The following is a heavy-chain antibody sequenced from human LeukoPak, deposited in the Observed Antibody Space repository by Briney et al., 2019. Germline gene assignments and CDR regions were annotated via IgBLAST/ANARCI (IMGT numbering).Heavy chain of an antibody. CDR2: IYTSGST. J-gene: IGHJ4*02. CDR3: ARDSGGSYYPRPPFDY. V-gene: IGHV4-61*02. D-gene: IGHD1-26*01. CDR1: GGSISSGSYY. Sequence: SETLSLTCTVSGGSISSGSYYWSWIRQPAGKGLEWIGRIYTSGSTNYNPSLKSRVTISVDTSKNQFSLKLSSVTAADTAVYYCARDSGGSYYPRPPFDYWGQGTLVTVSS.